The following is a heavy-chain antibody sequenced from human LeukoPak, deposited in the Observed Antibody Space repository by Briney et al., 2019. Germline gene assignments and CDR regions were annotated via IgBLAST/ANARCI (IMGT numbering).Heavy chain of an antibody. Sequence: PGGSLRLSCAASGLTFSRYWMTWVRQAPGKGLEWVANIKEDGSAKSYVDSVKGRFNISRDNAKNSLYLQMNSLRVEDTAVYYCARDYDYYSGHNLDPFDIWGQGTTVTVSS. D-gene: IGHD2-15*01. J-gene: IGHJ3*02. CDR1: GLTFSRYW. V-gene: IGHV3-7*01. CDR2: IKEDGSAK. CDR3: ARDYDYYSGHNLDPFDI.